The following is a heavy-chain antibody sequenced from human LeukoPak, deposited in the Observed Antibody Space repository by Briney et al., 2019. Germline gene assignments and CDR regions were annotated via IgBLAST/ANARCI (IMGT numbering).Heavy chain of an antibody. CDR1: GYTFTSYY. V-gene: IGHV1-46*01. J-gene: IGHJ6*02. D-gene: IGHD1-14*01. CDR3: ARLSPGPYYYYGMDV. CDR2: INPSGGST. Sequence: GASVKVSCKASGYTFTSYYMHWVRQAPGQGLEWMGIINPSGGSTSYAQKFQGRVTITADESTSTAYMELSSLRSEDTAVYYCARLSPGPYYYYGMDVWGQGTTVTVSS.